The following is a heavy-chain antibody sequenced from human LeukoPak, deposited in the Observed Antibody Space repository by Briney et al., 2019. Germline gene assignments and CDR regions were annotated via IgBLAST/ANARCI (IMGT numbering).Heavy chain of an antibody. CDR1: GFTVSSNY. J-gene: IGHJ4*02. D-gene: IGHD3-22*01. Sequence: GGPLRLSCAASGFTVSSNYMSWVRQAPGKGLEWVSVIYSGGSTYYADSVKGRFTISRDNSKNTLYLQMNSLRAEDTAVYYCARYYDSSRYDYWGQGTLVTVSS. CDR2: IYSGGST. CDR3: ARYYDSSRYDY. V-gene: IGHV3-53*01.